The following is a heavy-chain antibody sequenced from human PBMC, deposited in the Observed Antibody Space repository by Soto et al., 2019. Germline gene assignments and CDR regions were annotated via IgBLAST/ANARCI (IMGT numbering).Heavy chain of an antibody. CDR2: MNPNNGKT. J-gene: IGHJ4*02. D-gene: IGHD6-25*01. CDR3: ARRKERSGPIYFVY. Sequence: QVQLVQSGAEVKKPGASVKISCKASGYTFTTYDINWVRQATGQGLEWMGWMNPNNGKTGYAQKFQGRATMTSETSIRTVDLGLSSVRSEDTAVYYCARRKERSGPIYFVYWGQGTLVTVSS. V-gene: IGHV1-8*01. CDR1: GYTFTTYD.